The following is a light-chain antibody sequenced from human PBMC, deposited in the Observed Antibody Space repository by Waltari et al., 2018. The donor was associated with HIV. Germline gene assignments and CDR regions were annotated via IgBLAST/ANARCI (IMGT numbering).Light chain of an antibody. CDR2: DVS. J-gene: IGLJ3*02. V-gene: IGLV2-23*02. CDR1: SSDVGGYNY. CDR3: CSYAGTSTWV. Sequence: QSALTQPASVSGSPGQSITISCTGTSSDVGGYNYVSWYQQHPGKAPKPMIYDVSKRPSGVSNRLSCSKSGNTASMTISGLQAEDEADYYCCSYAGTSTWVFGGGTQLTVL.